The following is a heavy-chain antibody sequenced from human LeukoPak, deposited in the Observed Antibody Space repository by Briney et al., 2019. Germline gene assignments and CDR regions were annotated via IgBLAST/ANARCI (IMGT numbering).Heavy chain of an antibody. CDR3: ARSGYAQGAFDI. J-gene: IGHJ3*02. CDR2: IYTSGST. Sequence: SETLSLTCTVSGGCISSYYWSWIRQPPGKGLEWIGYIYTSGSTNYNPSLKSRVTISVDTSKNQFSLKLSSVTAADTAVYYCARSGYAQGAFDIWGQGTMVTVSS. D-gene: IGHD5-12*01. CDR1: GGCISSYY. V-gene: IGHV4-4*09.